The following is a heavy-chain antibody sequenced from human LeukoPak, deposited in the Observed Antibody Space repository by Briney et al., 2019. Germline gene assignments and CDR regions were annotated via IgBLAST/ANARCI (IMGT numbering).Heavy chain of an antibody. V-gene: IGHV3-23*01. CDR2: ISGSGGST. Sequence: GGSLRLSCAASGFIFSNYGMSWVRQAPGKGLEWVSAISGSGGSTYYADSVKGRFTISRDNSKNTLYLQMNSLRAEDTAVYYCAKFPYYYGSGSYYNYWGQGTLVTVSS. CDR1: GFIFSNYG. J-gene: IGHJ4*02. D-gene: IGHD3-10*01. CDR3: AKFPYYYGSGSYYNY.